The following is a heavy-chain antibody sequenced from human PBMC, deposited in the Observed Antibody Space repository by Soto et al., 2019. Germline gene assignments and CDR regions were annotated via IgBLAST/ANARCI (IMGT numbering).Heavy chain of an antibody. V-gene: IGHV3-33*01. J-gene: IGHJ6*02. CDR1: GFTFSSYG. Sequence: QVQLVESGGGVVQPGRSLRLSCAASGFTFSSYGMHWVRQAPGKGLERVAVIWYDGSNKYYADSVKGRFTISRDNSKNTLYLQMNSLGAEDTAVYYCARTAARYYYYYYGMDVCGQGTTVSVSS. D-gene: IGHD6-6*01. CDR3: ARTAARYYYYYYGMDV. CDR2: IWYDGSNK.